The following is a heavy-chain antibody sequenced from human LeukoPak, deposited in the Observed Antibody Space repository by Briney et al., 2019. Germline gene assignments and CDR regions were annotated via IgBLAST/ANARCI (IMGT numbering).Heavy chain of an antibody. CDR1: GGTFSSYA. CDR2: IIPIFGTA. V-gene: IGHV1-69*06. D-gene: IGHD3-9*01. CDR3: ARAQLQRYSPPPTKYYFDY. Sequence: SVKVSCKASGGTFSSYAISWVRQAPGQGLEWMGGIIPIFGTANYAQKFQGRVTITADKSTSTAYMELSSLRSEDTAVYYCARAQLQRYSPPPTKYYFDYWGQGTLVTVSS. J-gene: IGHJ4*02.